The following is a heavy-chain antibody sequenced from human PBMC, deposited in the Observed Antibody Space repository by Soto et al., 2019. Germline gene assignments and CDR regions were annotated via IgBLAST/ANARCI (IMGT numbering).Heavy chain of an antibody. CDR3: VRRVSGNYDY. Sequence: EVQLAESGGGMVQPGGSLRLSCVASGFTFSSYDMHWVRQAPGKGLEYVSSISSNGGTTDYGNSVKGRFTISRDNSKNTLYLQMGSLRAEDMAVYYCVRRVSGNYDYWGQGTLVTVPS. J-gene: IGHJ4*02. CDR2: ISSNGGTT. D-gene: IGHD1-7*01. V-gene: IGHV3-64*01. CDR1: GFTFSSYD.